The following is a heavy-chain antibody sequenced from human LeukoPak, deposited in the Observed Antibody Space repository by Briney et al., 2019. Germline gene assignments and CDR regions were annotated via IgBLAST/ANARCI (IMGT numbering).Heavy chain of an antibody. Sequence: PGGSLRLSCAASGFTFSSYGMHWVRQAPGKGLEWVAVISYDGSNKYYADSVKGRFTFSRDNSKNTLYLQMNSLRAEDTAVYYCAKGGYYDILTGLLTGYWGQGTLVTVSS. J-gene: IGHJ4*02. CDR2: ISYDGSNK. V-gene: IGHV3-30*19. D-gene: IGHD3-9*01. CDR3: AKGGYYDILTGLLTGY. CDR1: GFTFSSYG.